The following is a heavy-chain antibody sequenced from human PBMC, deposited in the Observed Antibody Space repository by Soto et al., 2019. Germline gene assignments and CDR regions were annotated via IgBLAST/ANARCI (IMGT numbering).Heavy chain of an antibody. D-gene: IGHD3-22*01. CDR3: ARLVVIPFYFDY. Sequence: RPCPVSGGSISSGDYYWSWIRQPPGKGLEWIGYIYYSGSTYYNPSLKSRVTISVDTSKNQFSLKLSSVTAADTAVYYCARLVVIPFYFDYWGQGTLVTVSS. J-gene: IGHJ4*02. CDR1: GGSISSGDYY. CDR2: IYYSGST. V-gene: IGHV4-30-4*01.